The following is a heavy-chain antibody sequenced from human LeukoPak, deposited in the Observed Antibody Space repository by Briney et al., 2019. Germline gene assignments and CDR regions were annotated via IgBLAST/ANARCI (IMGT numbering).Heavy chain of an antibody. D-gene: IGHD6-13*01. J-gene: IGHJ5*02. Sequence: SQTLSLTCAVSGGSISSGGYSWSWIRQPPGKGLERIGYIYHSGSTYYNPSLKSRVTISVDRSKNQFSLKLSSVTAADTAVYYCARGPRYSSSWTMYNWFDPWGQGTLVTVSS. CDR2: IYHSGST. CDR3: ARGPRYSSSWTMYNWFDP. CDR1: GGSISSGGYS. V-gene: IGHV4-30-2*01.